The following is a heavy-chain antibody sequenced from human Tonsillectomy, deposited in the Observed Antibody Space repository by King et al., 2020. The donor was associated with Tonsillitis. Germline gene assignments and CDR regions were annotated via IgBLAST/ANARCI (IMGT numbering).Heavy chain of an antibody. CDR2: ISSSGSTI. J-gene: IGHJ5*02. Sequence: QLQLVQSGGGLVKPGGSLRLSCAASGFTFSDYYMSWILQAPGKGLEWVSYISSSGSTIYYADSVKGRFTISRDNAKNSLYLQMNSLRAEDTAVYYCARDYGNTAMGRPNWFDPWGQGTLVTVSS. D-gene: IGHD5-18*01. CDR3: ARDYGNTAMGRPNWFDP. CDR1: GFTFSDYY. V-gene: IGHV3-11*01.